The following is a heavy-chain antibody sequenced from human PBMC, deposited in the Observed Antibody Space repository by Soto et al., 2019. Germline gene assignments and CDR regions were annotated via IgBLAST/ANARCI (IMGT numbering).Heavy chain of an antibody. CDR1: EFTFSNYW. CDR2: INGDGSTT. V-gene: IGHV3-74*01. CDR3: ARGGLRAYWFDP. J-gene: IGHJ5*02. Sequence: EVQLVESGGGVVQPGGSLRLSCAASEFTFSNYWMHWVRQAPGKGLVWVSRINGDGSTTNYADSVKGRFAISRDNAKSTLFLQMNGLSAEDTAVYYCARGGLRAYWFDPWGQGTLVTVSA. D-gene: IGHD5-12*01.